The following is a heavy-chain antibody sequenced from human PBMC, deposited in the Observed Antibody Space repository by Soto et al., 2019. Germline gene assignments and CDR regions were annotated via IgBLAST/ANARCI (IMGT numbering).Heavy chain of an antibody. CDR1: GGSISSYY. V-gene: IGHV4-59*01. CDR2: IYYSGST. J-gene: IGHJ5*02. CDR3: ASSPNRGSYYWFDP. D-gene: IGHD1-26*01. Sequence: PSETLSLTCTVSGGSISSYYWSWIRQPPGKGLEWIGYIYYSGSTNYNPSLKSRVTISVDTSKNQFSLKLSSVTAADTAVYYCASSPNRGSYYWFDPWGPGTLVTVSS.